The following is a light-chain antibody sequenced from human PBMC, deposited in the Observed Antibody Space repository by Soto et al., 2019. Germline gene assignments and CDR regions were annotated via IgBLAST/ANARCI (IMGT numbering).Light chain of an antibody. Sequence: DIQMTQSPSSLSASVGDRVTITCRASQSISSYLNWYQQKPGKAPKLLIFAASSLQSGVPSRFSGSGSGTDFTLTISSLQPEDFATYYCQQSCSTPWTFGQGTNVEIK. V-gene: IGKV1-39*01. CDR3: QQSCSTPWT. J-gene: IGKJ1*01. CDR2: AAS. CDR1: QSISSY.